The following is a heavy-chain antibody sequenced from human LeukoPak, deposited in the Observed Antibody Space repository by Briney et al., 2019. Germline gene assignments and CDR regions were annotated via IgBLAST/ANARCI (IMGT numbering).Heavy chain of an antibody. CDR2: INHSGST. Sequence: SETLSLTCAVYGGSFSGYYWSWIRQPPGKGLGWIGEINHSGSTNYNPSLKSRVTISVDTSKNQFSLKLSSVTAADTAVYYCARGLGANIAVAGTFGYWGQGTLVTVSS. CDR1: GGSFSGYY. D-gene: IGHD6-19*01. CDR3: ARGLGANIAVAGTFGY. J-gene: IGHJ4*02. V-gene: IGHV4-34*01.